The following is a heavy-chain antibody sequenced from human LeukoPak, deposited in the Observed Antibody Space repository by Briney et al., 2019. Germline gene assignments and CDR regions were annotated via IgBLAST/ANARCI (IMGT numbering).Heavy chain of an antibody. Sequence: ASGTLSLTCAVSGGSISSSNRWSWVRQPPGKGLEWIGEIYHSGSTNYNPSLRSRVTISVDKSKNQFSLKLSSVTAADTAVYYCARRSSSSWYFYLDYWGQGTLVTVSS. CDR3: ARRSSSSWYFYLDY. V-gene: IGHV4-4*02. CDR1: GGSISSSNR. CDR2: IYHSGST. D-gene: IGHD6-13*01. J-gene: IGHJ4*02.